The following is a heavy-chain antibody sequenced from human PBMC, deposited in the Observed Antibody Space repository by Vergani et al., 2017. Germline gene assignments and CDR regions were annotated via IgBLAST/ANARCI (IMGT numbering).Heavy chain of an antibody. J-gene: IGHJ6*02. D-gene: IGHD4-17*01. CDR2: IYSGGST. CDR1: GFTVSSNY. CDR3: AREVFAGDYVDLYGMDV. V-gene: IGHV3-53*04. Sequence: EVQLVESGGGLVQPGGSLRLSCAASGFTVSSNYMSWVRQAPGKGLEWVSVIYSGGSTYYADSVKGRFTISRHNSKNTLDLQLNSLRAEDTAVYYCAREVFAGDYVDLYGMDVWGQGTTVTVSS.